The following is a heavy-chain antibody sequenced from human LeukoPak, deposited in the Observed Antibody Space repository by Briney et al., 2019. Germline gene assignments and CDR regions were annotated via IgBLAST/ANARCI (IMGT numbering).Heavy chain of an antibody. Sequence: SETLSLTCTVSTASISTSTYYWGWTRQPPGKGLEWIRSISYTGTTHNNPCLKSRVTISVDTSKHQFSLTLNSVSAADTAVYYCARHYVTGVDRGYSDYWGQGTLVTVSS. D-gene: IGHD3-10*01. CDR2: ISYTGTT. CDR3: ARHYVTGVDRGYSDY. CDR1: TASISTSTYY. J-gene: IGHJ4*02. V-gene: IGHV4-39*01.